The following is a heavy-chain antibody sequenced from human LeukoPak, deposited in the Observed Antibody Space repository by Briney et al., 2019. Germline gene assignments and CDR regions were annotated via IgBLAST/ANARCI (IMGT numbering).Heavy chain of an antibody. V-gene: IGHV4-39*07. D-gene: IGHD2-2*01. Sequence: PSETLSLTCTVSGVSISTSRYYWGWIRQPPGKGLEWIGSIYYSGNTYYNASLKSQVSISIDTSKNQFSLELSSVTAADTAVYYCARVVTRSSTSNYYYYYMDVWDKGTTVTVSS. CDR1: GVSISTSRYY. J-gene: IGHJ6*03. CDR3: ARVVTRSSTSNYYYYYMDV. CDR2: IYYSGNT.